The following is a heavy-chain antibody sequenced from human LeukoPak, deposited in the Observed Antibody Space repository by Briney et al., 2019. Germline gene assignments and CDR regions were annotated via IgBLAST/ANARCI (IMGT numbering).Heavy chain of an antibody. CDR3: ARDTITVTTPYFDY. D-gene: IGHD4-17*01. J-gene: IGHJ4*02. V-gene: IGHV1-2*02. CDR2: IDSDSGGT. Sequence: ASVKVSCKASGYTFTGYYIDWVRQAPGQGLEWMGWIDSDSGGTNYAQKFQGRVTMTRDTSTSTAYMELSSLRSDDTAFYYCARDTITVTTPYFDYWGQGTLVTVPS. CDR1: GYTFTGYY.